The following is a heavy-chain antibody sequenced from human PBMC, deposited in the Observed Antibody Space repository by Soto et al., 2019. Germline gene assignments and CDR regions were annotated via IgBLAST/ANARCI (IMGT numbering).Heavy chain of an antibody. V-gene: IGHV1-18*01. Sequence: QVXLVQSGAEVXXXGXSVKVSCKASGYTFTSYGISWVRQAPGQGLEWMGWISAYNGNTNYAQKLQGXXXXTXDTXXXXXXXXXXXXXXXXXXXXXXXXXXVVXXPHSYYYXXDVWGKGTTVTVSS. CDR3: XXXXVVXXPHSYYYXXDV. D-gene: IGHD2-2*01. J-gene: IGHJ6*03. CDR1: GYTFTSYG. CDR2: ISAYNGNT.